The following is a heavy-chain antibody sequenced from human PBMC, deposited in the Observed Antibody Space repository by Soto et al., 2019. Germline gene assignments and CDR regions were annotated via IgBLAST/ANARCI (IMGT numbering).Heavy chain of an antibody. Sequence: TSETLSLTCTVSGGYISSYYWSWIRQPPGKGLEWIGYIYYSGSTNYNPSLKSRVTISVDTSKNQFSLKLSSVTAADTAVYYCARGRYYYGSGRSALEFDYWGQGTLVTVSS. D-gene: IGHD3-10*01. CDR3: ARGRYYYGSGRSALEFDY. J-gene: IGHJ4*02. CDR1: GGYISSYY. CDR2: IYYSGST. V-gene: IGHV4-59*01.